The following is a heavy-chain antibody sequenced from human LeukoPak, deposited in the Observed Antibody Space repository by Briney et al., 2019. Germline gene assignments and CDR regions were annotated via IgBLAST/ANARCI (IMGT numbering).Heavy chain of an antibody. V-gene: IGHV3-30*02. CDR3: AKDRQRTSSSCDY. D-gene: IGHD6-13*01. CDR1: GFTFSSYG. Sequence: GGSLRLSCAASGFTFSSYGMHWVRQAPGKGLEWVAFIRYDGSNKYYADSVKGRFTISRDNSKNTLYLQMNSLRAEDTAVYYCAKDRQRTSSSCDYWGQGTLVTVPS. CDR2: IRYDGSNK. J-gene: IGHJ4*02.